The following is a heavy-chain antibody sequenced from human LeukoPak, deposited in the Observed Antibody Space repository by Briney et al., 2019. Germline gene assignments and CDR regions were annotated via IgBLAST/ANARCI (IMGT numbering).Heavy chain of an antibody. CDR3: AKMVAGYDPPTDDY. V-gene: IGHV3-23*01. J-gene: IGHJ4*02. Sequence: GGSLRLSCAASGFTFSSYAMSWVRQAPGKGLEWVSAISGSGGSTYYADSVKGRFTISRDNSKNTLYLQMNSLRAEDTAEYYCAKMVAGYDPPTDDYWGQGTLVTVSS. D-gene: IGHD5-12*01. CDR2: ISGSGGST. CDR1: GFTFSSYA.